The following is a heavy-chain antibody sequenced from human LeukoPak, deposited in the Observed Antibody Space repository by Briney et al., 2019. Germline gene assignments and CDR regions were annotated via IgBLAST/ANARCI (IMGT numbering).Heavy chain of an antibody. V-gene: IGHV4-61*02. CDR1: GGSISSGSYY. J-gene: IGHJ4*02. D-gene: IGHD6-19*01. Sequence: SETLSLTCTVSGGSISSGSYYWSWIRQPAGKGLEWIGRIYTSGSTNYNPSLKSRVTISVDTSKNQFSLKLSSVTAADTAVYYCARGGDLSSGWSEYYFDYWGQGTLVTVSS. CDR2: IYTSGST. CDR3: ARGGDLSSGWSEYYFDY.